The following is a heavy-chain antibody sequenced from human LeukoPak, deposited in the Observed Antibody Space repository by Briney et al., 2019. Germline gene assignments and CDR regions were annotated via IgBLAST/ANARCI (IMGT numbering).Heavy chain of an antibody. CDR2: INPSGGST. V-gene: IGHV1-46*01. CDR3: ARDHSSSWYWGVVSGMDV. J-gene: IGHJ6*02. CDR1: GYTFSSYL. Sequence: ASVKVSCKASGYTFSSYLMHWVRQAPGQGLEWMGIINPSGGSTSYAQKFQGRVTMTRDTSTSTVYMELSSLRSEDTAVYYCARDHSSSWYWGVVSGMDVWGQGTTVTVSS. D-gene: IGHD6-13*01.